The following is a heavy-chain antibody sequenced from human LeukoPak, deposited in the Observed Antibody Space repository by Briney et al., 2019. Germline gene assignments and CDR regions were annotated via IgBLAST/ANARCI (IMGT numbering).Heavy chain of an antibody. Sequence: GRSLRLSCAASGFTFSSHSIRWVRQAPGKGLGWVAVMLYDGSHNYYAAFVKSRFTISRDNSKNTLYLQMNSLRAEETALYYCARGPLQLGYCSSTSCYLPIDYWGQGTLVTVSS. D-gene: IGHD2-2*01. J-gene: IGHJ4*02. CDR3: ARGPLQLGYCSSTSCYLPIDY. CDR1: GFTFSSHS. CDR2: MLYDGSHN. V-gene: IGHV3-30-3*01.